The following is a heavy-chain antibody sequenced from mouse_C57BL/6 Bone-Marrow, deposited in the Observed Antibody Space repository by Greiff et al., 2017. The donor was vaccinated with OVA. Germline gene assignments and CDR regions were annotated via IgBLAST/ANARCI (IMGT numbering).Heavy chain of an antibody. J-gene: IGHJ3*01. Sequence: VKLVQSGAGLVKPGGSLKLSCAASGFTFSSYAMSWVRQTPEKSLEWVAYISRGGDYIYSADTLKGRFTISRDNARNTLYLQMSRLKSEDTAMYYCTRGGILWFAYWGQGTLVTVSA. CDR1: GFTFSSYA. V-gene: IGHV5S21*01. CDR3: TRGGILWFAY. CDR2: ISRGGDYI.